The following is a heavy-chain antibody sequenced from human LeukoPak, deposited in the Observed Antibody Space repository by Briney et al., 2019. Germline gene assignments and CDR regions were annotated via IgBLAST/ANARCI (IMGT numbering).Heavy chain of an antibody. V-gene: IGHV1-8*01. CDR3: ARGPLIWRYDFWSGYYTTRWFDP. Sequence: ASVKVSCKASGYTFTSYDINWVRQATGQGLEWMGWMNPNSGNTGYAQKFQGRVTMTRNTSISTAYMELSSLRSEDTAVYYCARGPLIWRYDFWSGYYTTRWFDPWGQGTLVTVSS. J-gene: IGHJ5*02. CDR2: MNPNSGNT. D-gene: IGHD3-3*01. CDR1: GYTFTSYD.